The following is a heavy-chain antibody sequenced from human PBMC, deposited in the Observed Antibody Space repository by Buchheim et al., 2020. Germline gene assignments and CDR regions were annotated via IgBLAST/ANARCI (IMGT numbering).Heavy chain of an antibody. J-gene: IGHJ4*02. D-gene: IGHD3-10*01. CDR2: IKQDGSDK. Sequence: EVQLVESGGGLVQPGGSLRLSCAASGFTFSPYWMSWVRQAPGKGLEWVANIKQDGSDKYYVGSVKGRFTISRHNAKNSLSLQMNSLRAEDTAVYYCARERYYGSGSPFDYWGQGTL. CDR1: GFTFSPYW. CDR3: ARERYYGSGSPFDY. V-gene: IGHV3-7*03.